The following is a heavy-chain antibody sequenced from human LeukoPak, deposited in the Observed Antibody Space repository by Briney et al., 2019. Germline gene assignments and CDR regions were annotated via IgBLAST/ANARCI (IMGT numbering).Heavy chain of an antibody. J-gene: IGHJ1*01. Sequence: YPGRSLRLSCAASGFTFDDYAMHWVRQAPGKGLEWVSGISWNSGSIGYADSVKGRFTISRDNAKNSLYLQMNSLRAEDTALYYCAKDYSSGWPEYFQHWGQGTLVTVSS. CDR2: ISWNSGSI. CDR1: GFTFDDYA. D-gene: IGHD6-19*01. CDR3: AKDYSSGWPEYFQH. V-gene: IGHV3-9*01.